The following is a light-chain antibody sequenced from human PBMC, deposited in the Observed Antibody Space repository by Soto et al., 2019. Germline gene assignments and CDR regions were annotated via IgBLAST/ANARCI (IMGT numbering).Light chain of an antibody. V-gene: IGLV2-14*01. Sequence: QSALTQPASVSGSPGQSITISCTGTSSDVGGYNYVSWYQQHPGKAPKLMIYDVSNRPSGVSNRFSGSKSGNTASLTISGLQAEDEADYYCSSYTSSSIVGFGTGTKVTVL. CDR3: SSYTSSSIVG. J-gene: IGLJ1*01. CDR1: SSDVGGYNY. CDR2: DVS.